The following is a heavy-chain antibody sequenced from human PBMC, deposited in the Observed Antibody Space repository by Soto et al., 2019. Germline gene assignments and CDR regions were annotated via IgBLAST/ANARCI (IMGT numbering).Heavy chain of an antibody. Sequence: EVQLLESGGGLVQPGGSLRLSCAASGFTFSSYAMSWVRHAPGKGLEWVSAISGSGGSTYYANSVKGRFTISSDNSKNTLYLHVNSLSAEDTDAYYCASAAREYYYYGMDVWGQGTTVSFS. CDR2: ISGSGGST. J-gene: IGHJ6*02. CDR3: ASAAREYYYYGMDV. CDR1: GFTFSSYA. V-gene: IGHV3-23*01.